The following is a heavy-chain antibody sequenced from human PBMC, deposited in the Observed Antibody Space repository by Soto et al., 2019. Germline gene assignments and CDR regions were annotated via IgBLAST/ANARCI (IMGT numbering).Heavy chain of an antibody. V-gene: IGHV4-4*02. CDR1: GGSISSSNW. J-gene: IGHJ6*02. Sequence: KTSETLSLTCAVSGGSISSSNWWSWVRQPPGKGLEWIGEIYHSGSTNYNPSLKSRVTISVDKSKNQFSLKLSSVTAADTAVYYCARELVVGSYGMDVWGQGTTVTVSS. CDR3: ARELVVGSYGMDV. CDR2: IYHSGST. D-gene: IGHD2-2*01.